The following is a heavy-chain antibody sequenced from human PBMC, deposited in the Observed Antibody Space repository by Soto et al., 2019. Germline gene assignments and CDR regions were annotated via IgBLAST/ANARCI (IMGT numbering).Heavy chain of an antibody. CDR3: ARHRYSYGVYYFDY. CDR2: IYYSGST. Sequence: GTLSPTCLVSGGSISNYYWSWVRQPPGKGLEWIGYIYYSGSTNYNPSLTSRVTISVDTSKNQFSLKLSSVTAADTAVYYCARHRYSYGVYYFDYWGQGTLVTSPQ. J-gene: IGHJ4*02. V-gene: IGHV4-59*08. CDR1: GGSISNYY. D-gene: IGHD5-18*01.